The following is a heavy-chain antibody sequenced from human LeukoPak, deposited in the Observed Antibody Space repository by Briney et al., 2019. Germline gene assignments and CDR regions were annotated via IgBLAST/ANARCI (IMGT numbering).Heavy chain of an antibody. D-gene: IGHD2-2*01. CDR2: ISAYNGNT. Sequence: ASVKVSCKASGYTFTSYGISWVRQAPGQGLEWMGWISAYNGNTNYAQKLQGRVTMTTDTSTSTAYMELRSLRSDDTAVYYCARARDCSSTSCYGRDWGQGTLVTVSS. CDR3: ARARDCSSTSCYGRD. CDR1: GYTFTSYG. V-gene: IGHV1-18*01. J-gene: IGHJ4*02.